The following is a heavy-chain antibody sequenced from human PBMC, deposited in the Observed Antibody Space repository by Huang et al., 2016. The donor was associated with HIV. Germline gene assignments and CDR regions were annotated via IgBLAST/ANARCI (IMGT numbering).Heavy chain of an antibody. D-gene: IGHD6-19*01. Sequence: EVQLVESGGGLVKPGGSLRLSCAASGFTFSSYSMNWVRQAQGKGREWVSSISRSSSNIYYADSVKGRFTISRDNAKNSLYLQMNSLRAEDTAVYYCARVGGVAAGTFGTFDIWGQGTMVTVSS. CDR3: ARVGGVAAGTFGTFDI. CDR1: GFTFSSYS. J-gene: IGHJ3*02. V-gene: IGHV3-21*01. CDR2: ISRSSSNI.